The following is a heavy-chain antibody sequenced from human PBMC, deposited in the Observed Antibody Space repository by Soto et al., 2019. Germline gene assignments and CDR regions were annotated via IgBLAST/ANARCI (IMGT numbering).Heavy chain of an antibody. V-gene: IGHV4-61*01. CDR2: IYNNGNT. CDR1: GGSVSSVKYF. Sequence: SETLSLTCNVSGGSVSSVKYFWSWIRQPPGKGLEWIAYIYNNGNTNYNPSLKSRATISVDTSKNQCSLKLTSVTAADSAVYYCARQRTTVVTQAYFDHWGQGTLVTVSS. J-gene: IGHJ4*02. D-gene: IGHD4-17*01. CDR3: ARQRTTVVTQAYFDH.